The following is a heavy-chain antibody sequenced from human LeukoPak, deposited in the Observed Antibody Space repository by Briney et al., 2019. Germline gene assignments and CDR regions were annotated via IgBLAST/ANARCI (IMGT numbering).Heavy chain of an antibody. J-gene: IGHJ4*02. Sequence: GGSLRLSCAASGLTVSSNCMSWVRQAPGKGLVWVSRINSDGSSTSYADSVKGRFTISRDNAKNTLYLQMNSLRAEDTAVYYCARGPDYFDYWGQGTLVTVSS. CDR3: ARGPDYFDY. V-gene: IGHV3-74*01. CDR2: INSDGSST. CDR1: GLTVSSNC.